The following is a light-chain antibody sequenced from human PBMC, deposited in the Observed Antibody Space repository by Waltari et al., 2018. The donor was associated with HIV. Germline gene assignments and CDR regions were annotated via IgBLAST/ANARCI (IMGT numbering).Light chain of an antibody. CDR3: QQYDTFPYT. CDR1: QKISSW. V-gene: IGKV1-5*01. CDR2: QAS. Sequence: DIQMTQSPSTLSASVGDRVTITWRASQKISSWLAWYQQRPGKAPNLLIYQASTLQGGVPSRFSGSGSGTDFTLTINRLQSDDFGTYYCQQYDTFPYTFGPGTNLEIK. J-gene: IGKJ2*01.